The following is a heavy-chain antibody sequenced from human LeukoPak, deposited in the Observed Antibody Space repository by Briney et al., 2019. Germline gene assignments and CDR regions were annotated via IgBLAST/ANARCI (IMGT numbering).Heavy chain of an antibody. D-gene: IGHD3-22*01. CDR1: GYTFTGYY. Sequence: ASVKVSCKASGYTFTGYYMHWVRQAPGQGLEWMGWINPNSGGTNYAQKFQGRVTMTRDASISTAYMELSRLRSDDTAVYYCARGITLLVATTPGYWGQGTLVTVSS. J-gene: IGHJ4*02. CDR2: INPNSGGT. V-gene: IGHV1-2*02. CDR3: ARGITLLVATTPGY.